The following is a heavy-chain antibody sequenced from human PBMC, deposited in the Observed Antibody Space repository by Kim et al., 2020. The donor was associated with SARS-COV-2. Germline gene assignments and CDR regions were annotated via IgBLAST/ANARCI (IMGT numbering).Heavy chain of an antibody. Sequence: GGSLRLSCTASGFTFGDYAMSWFRQAPGKGLEWVGFIRSKAYGGTTEYAASVKGRFTISRDDSKSIAYLQMNSLKTEDTAVYYCTRDQRGQWRVWAGCFDPWGQGTLVTVFS. CDR3: TRDQRGQWRVWAGCFDP. D-gene: IGHD6-19*01. J-gene: IGHJ5*02. CDR2: IRSKAYGGTT. CDR1: GFTFGDYA. V-gene: IGHV3-49*03.